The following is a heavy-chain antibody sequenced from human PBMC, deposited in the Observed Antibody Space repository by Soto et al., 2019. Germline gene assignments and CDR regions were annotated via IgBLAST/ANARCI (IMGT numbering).Heavy chain of an antibody. CDR1: GFTFNYYW. V-gene: IGHV3-74*01. Sequence: EVQLVESEGGLVQRGGSRRLSCAASGFTFNYYWMHWVRQAPGQGLVWVSHIHSDGSRKTYAESVKGRFTSSSDNAKNTVYLQMNSMRAEDTAVYYCARGDKGGFDLWGQGTTVTVSS. D-gene: IGHD2-21*02. J-gene: IGHJ3*01. CDR2: IHSDGSRK. CDR3: ARGDKGGFDL.